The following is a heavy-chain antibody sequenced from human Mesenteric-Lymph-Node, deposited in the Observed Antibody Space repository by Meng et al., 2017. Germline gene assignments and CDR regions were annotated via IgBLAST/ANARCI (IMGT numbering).Heavy chain of an antibody. Sequence: QWQLQESGPGLVKPSQTLSLTCTFSGASISRGGYYWSWIRQPPGKGLEWIGNIYASGSTYYNPSLQSRVTISVDTSKIQFSLKLYSVTAAYTAVYFCSREEVYWGQGTLVTVSS. J-gene: IGHJ4*02. CDR2: IYASGST. CDR3: SREEVY. CDR1: GASISRGGYY. V-gene: IGHV4-30-4*01.